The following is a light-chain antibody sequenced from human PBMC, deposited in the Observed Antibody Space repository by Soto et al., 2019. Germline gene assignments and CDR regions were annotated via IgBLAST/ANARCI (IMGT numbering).Light chain of an antibody. CDR2: SNN. CDR1: SSNIGSNT. V-gene: IGLV1-44*01. CDR3: AAWDDSLNGPFYV. J-gene: IGLJ1*01. Sequence: QSVLTQPPSASGTPGQRGTISCSGSSSNIGSNTVNWYQQLPGTAPKLLIYSNNQRPSGVPDRFSGSKSGTSASLAISGLQSEDEADYYCAAWDDSLNGPFYVFGTGTKLTVL.